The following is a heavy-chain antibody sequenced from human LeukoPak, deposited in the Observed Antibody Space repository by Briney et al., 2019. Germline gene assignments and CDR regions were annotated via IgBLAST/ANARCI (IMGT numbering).Heavy chain of an antibody. D-gene: IGHD3-22*01. V-gene: IGHV4-34*01. CDR2: INHSGST. J-gene: IGHJ4*02. CDR3: ARGYYYDSSGYYD. CDR1: GGSFSGYY. Sequence: SETLSLTCAVYGGSFSGYYWSWIRQPPGKGLEWIGEINHSGSTNYNPSLKSRVTISVDTSKNQFSLKLSSVTAAGTAVYYCARGYYYDSSGYYDWGQGTLVTVSS.